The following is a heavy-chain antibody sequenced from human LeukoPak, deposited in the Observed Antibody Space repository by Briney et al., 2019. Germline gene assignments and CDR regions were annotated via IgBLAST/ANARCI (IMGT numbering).Heavy chain of an antibody. CDR3: ARERGLDY. Sequence: GGSLRLSCAASGFIFKDYAMNWVRQAPGKGLQWVSSIHYSGRATYYADSVKGRFTIFRDNSKNTLYLQMNSLRAEDTAVYYCARERGLDYWGQGTLVTVSS. CDR2: IHYSGRAT. V-gene: IGHV3-21*01. J-gene: IGHJ4*02. CDR1: GFIFKDYA.